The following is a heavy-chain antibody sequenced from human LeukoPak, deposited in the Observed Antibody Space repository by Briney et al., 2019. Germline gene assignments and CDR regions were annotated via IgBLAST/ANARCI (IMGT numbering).Heavy chain of an antibody. CDR2: IYYSGST. V-gene: IGHV4-59*01. J-gene: IGHJ6*03. Sequence: KPSETLSLTCTVSGGSISSYYWSWIRQPPGKGLEGIGYIYYSGSTNYNPSLKSRVTISVDTSKNQFSLRLSSVTAADTAVYYCARGYGSYYYYYMVVWGKGTTVTVSS. CDR1: GGSISSYY. CDR3: ARGYGSYYYYYMVV. D-gene: IGHD3-10*01.